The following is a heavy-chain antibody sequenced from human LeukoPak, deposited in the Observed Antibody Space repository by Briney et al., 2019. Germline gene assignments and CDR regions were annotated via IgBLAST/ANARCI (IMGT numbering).Heavy chain of an antibody. Sequence: GASVKVSCKASGYTFTSYYMHWVRQAPGQGLEWMGIINPSGGSTSYAQKFQGRVTMTRDTSISTAYMELSRLRSDDTAVYYCARDNIVATTLPFDYWGQGTLVTVSS. J-gene: IGHJ4*02. V-gene: IGHV1-46*01. CDR2: INPSGGST. CDR1: GYTFTSYY. CDR3: ARDNIVATTLPFDY. D-gene: IGHD5-12*01.